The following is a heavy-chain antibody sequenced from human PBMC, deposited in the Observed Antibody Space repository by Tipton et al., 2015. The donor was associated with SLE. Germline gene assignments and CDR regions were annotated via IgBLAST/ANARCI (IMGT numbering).Heavy chain of an antibody. Sequence: TLSLTCSVYGGSFSGYYWSWVRQSPGKGLDWIGEIDHTGGTNYKLSLKSRVTISLDSPKNQLSLKLTSVTAADTAVYYCARGSVVADDFWGQGTLVTVSS. J-gene: IGHJ4*02. CDR1: GGSFSGYY. V-gene: IGHV4-34*01. CDR3: ARGSVVADDF. CDR2: IDHTGGT. D-gene: IGHD2-15*01.